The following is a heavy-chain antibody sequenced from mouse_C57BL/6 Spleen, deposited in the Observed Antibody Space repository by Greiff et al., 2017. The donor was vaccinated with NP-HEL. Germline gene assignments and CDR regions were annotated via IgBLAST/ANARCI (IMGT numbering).Heavy chain of an antibody. J-gene: IGHJ2*01. CDR1: GFNIKDDY. CDR2: IDPENGDT. Sequence: EVQLQQSGAGLVRPGASVKLSCTASGFNIKDDYMHWVKQRPEQGLEWIGWIDPENGDTEYASKFQGKATITADTSSNTAYLQLSSLTSEDTAVYYCTTSGSPQNYWGQGTTLTVSS. D-gene: IGHD1-1*01. V-gene: IGHV14-4*01. CDR3: TTSGSPQNY.